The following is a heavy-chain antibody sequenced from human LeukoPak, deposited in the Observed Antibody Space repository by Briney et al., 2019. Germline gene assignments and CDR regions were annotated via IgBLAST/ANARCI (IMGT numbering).Heavy chain of an antibody. V-gene: IGHV3-11*04. CDR1: GFTFSDYY. J-gene: IGHJ4*02. CDR3: ARVGIAYYYDSSGYYTDF. Sequence: PGGSLRLSCAASGFTFSDYYMSWIRQAPGKGLEWVSYISSSGSTIYYADSVKGQFTISRDNAKNSLYLQMNSLRAEDTAVYYCARVGIAYYYDSSGYYTDFWGQGTLVTVSS. CDR2: ISSSGSTI. D-gene: IGHD3-22*01.